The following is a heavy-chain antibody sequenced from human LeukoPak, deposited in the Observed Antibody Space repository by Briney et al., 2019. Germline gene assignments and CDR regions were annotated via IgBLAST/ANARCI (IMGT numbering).Heavy chain of an antibody. CDR1: GYTFTGYY. CDR3: ARIVVRTSRPDY. CDR2: INPNSGGT. Sequence: ASVNVSCKASGYTFTGYYMHWVRQAPGQGLEWMGWINPNSGGTNYAQKFQGRVTMTRDTSISTAYMELSRLRSDDTAVYYCARIVVRTSRPDYWGQGTLVTVSS. D-gene: IGHD3-22*01. J-gene: IGHJ4*02. V-gene: IGHV1-2*02.